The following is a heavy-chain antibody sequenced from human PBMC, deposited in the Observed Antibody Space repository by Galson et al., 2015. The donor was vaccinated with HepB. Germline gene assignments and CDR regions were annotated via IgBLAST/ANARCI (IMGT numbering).Heavy chain of an antibody. CDR3: ARDRPGSGNYNNSFDY. D-gene: IGHD1-26*01. Sequence: RQPPGKGLEWIGYIYYSGSTNYNPSLKSRVTISLDTSNNQFSLKLTSVTAADTAIYYCARDRPGSGNYNNSFDYWGQGTLVTVSS. V-gene: IGHV4-59*01. CDR2: IYYSGST. J-gene: IGHJ4*02.